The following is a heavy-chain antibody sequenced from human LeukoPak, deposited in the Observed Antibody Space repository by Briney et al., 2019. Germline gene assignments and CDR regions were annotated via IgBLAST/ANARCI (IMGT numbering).Heavy chain of an antibody. CDR2: IYTSGST. CDR1: GGSISSGSYY. CDR3: AREGIVVVPAATYYYYYYYMDV. Sequence: SETLSLTCTVSGGSISSGSYYWSWIRQPAGKGLEWIGRIYTSGSTNYNPSLKSRVTISVDTSKNQFSLKLSSVTAADTAVYYCAREGIVVVPAATYYYYYYYMDVWGKGTTVTISS. J-gene: IGHJ6*03. V-gene: IGHV4-61*02. D-gene: IGHD2-2*01.